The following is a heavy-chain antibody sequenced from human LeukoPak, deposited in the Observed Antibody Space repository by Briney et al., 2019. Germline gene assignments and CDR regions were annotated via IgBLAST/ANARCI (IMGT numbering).Heavy chain of an antibody. CDR3: ASDPDSSIAVRQVDY. V-gene: IGHV4-38-2*02. J-gene: IGHJ4*02. Sequence: SETLSLTCTVSGYSISSGYYWGWIRQPPGKGLEWIGSIHYSARIYYNPSLKSRLTITPDTSKNQFSLKLTSVTAADTAVYYCASDPDSSIAVRQVDYWGPGTLVTVSS. CDR1: GYSISSGYY. D-gene: IGHD6-6*01. CDR2: IHYSARI.